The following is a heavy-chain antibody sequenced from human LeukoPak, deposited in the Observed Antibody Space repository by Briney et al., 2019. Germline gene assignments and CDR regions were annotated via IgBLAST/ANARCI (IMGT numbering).Heavy chain of an antibody. Sequence: SCAAPEFAFSGKTVDWVRRGTGKRMEWVSAISGSGGSTYYADSVKGRFTISRDNSKNTLYLQMNSLRAEDTAVYYCAKNLRVYYFDYWGQGTLVTVFS. CDR3: AKNLRVYYFDY. V-gene: IGHV3-23*01. CDR1: EFAFSGKT. D-gene: IGHD4-17*01. CDR2: ISGSGGST. J-gene: IGHJ4*02.